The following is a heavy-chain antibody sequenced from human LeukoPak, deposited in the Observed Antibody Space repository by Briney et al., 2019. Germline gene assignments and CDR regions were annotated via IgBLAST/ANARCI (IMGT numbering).Heavy chain of an antibody. J-gene: IGHJ4*02. V-gene: IGHV3-21*01. CDR3: ARVGTMIVAAYYFDY. CDR1: GFTFSIYS. CDR2: ISSSSSYI. D-gene: IGHD3-22*01. Sequence: GGSLRLSCAASGFTFSIYSMNWVRQAPGKGLEWVSSISSSSSYIYYADSVKGRFTISRDNAKNSLYLQMNSLRAEDTAVYYCARVGTMIVAAYYFDYWGQGTLVTVSS.